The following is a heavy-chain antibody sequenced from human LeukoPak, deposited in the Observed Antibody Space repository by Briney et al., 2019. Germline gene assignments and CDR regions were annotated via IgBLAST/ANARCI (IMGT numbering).Heavy chain of an antibody. CDR1: GASISSSTDY. J-gene: IGHJ5*02. CDR3: AGLIRPGWFDP. Sequence: SETLPLTCTVSGASISSSTDYWGWIRQPPGKGLEWIANIYYSGSTDYNPSLKSRVTISVDTSKNQFSLKLSSVTAADTAVYYCAGLIRPGWFDPWGQGTLVTVSS. D-gene: IGHD1-14*01. CDR2: IYYSGST. V-gene: IGHV4-39*01.